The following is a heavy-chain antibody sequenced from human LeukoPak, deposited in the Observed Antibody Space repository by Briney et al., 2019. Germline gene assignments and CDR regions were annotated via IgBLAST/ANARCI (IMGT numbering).Heavy chain of an antibody. J-gene: IGHJ4*02. Sequence: SETLSLTCTVSGGSISSYYWSWIRQPPGKGLEWIGYIYYSGSTNYNPSLKSRVTISVDTSKNQFSLKLSSVTAADTAVYYCARVRMMGATTDLGYYFDYWGQGTLVTVSS. V-gene: IGHV4-59*08. CDR1: GGSISSYY. CDR3: ARVRMMGATTDLGYYFDY. D-gene: IGHD1-26*01. CDR2: IYYSGST.